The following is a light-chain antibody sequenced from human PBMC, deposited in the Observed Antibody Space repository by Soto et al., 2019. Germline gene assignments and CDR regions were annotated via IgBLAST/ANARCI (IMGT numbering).Light chain of an antibody. V-gene: IGLV2-14*01. Sequence: QSVLTQPASVSASPGQSITISCTGTSSDVGAYNYVSWYQRHPGKAPKLLIFEVSYRPSGVSSRFSGSKSGNTASLTISGLQAEDEADYFCSSYTTTATVLFGGGTKVTVL. CDR3: SSYTTTATVL. CDR1: SSDVGAYNY. J-gene: IGLJ2*01. CDR2: EVS.